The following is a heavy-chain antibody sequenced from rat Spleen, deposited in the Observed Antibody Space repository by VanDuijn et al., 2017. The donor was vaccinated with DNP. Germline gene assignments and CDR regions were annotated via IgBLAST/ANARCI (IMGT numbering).Heavy chain of an antibody. V-gene: IGHV5-31*01. J-gene: IGHJ2*01. Sequence: EVQLVESGGGLVQPGRSLKLSCVASGFTFNNYWMTWLRQAPGKGLEWVASITNTGDRIYYPEAVTGRFTISRDNAKLTLYLQMFSLRSEDTATYVCTSNPQVTVAAPFDYWGQGVMVTVSS. CDR3: TSNPQVTVAAPFDY. CDR2: ITNTGDRI. CDR1: GFTFNNYW. D-gene: IGHD1-2*01.